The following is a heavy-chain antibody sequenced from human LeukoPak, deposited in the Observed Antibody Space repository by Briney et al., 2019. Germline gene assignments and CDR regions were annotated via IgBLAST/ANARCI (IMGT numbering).Heavy chain of an antibody. CDR3: ASFDRSGWYHVGD. Sequence: QSGGSLRLSCAASGFTFSSYTMNWVRQAPGKGLECISYITSSSDTIYYADSVEGRFTTSRDNAKKSLYLQMNSLRAEDTAVYYFASFDRSGWYHVGDWGKGTLVPVS. CDR2: ITSSSDTI. J-gene: IGHJ4*02. CDR1: GFTFSSYT. D-gene: IGHD6-19*01. V-gene: IGHV3-48*01.